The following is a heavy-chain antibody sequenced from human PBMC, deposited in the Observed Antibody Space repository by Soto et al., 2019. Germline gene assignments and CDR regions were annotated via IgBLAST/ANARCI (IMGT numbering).Heavy chain of an antibody. D-gene: IGHD4-17*01. CDR3: ARVLTETTDPYSWFDP. CDR1: GFTFSAYA. V-gene: IGHV3-23*01. Sequence: EVQLLESGGGFIQPGGSLRLSCAASGFTFSAYAMTWVRRAPGKGLEWVSTISGSGIITYYADSVKGRFTVSRDTSRNTLYLQMNSLSADATAGYHCARVLTETTDPYSWFDPWGQRFLVTF. J-gene: IGHJ5*02. CDR2: ISGSGIIT.